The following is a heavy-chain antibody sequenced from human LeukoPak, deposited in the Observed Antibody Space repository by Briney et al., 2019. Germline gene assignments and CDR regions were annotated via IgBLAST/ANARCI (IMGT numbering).Heavy chain of an antibody. CDR1: GYTFTSHG. CDR2: INPNSGGT. CDR3: AREGGDVLRYFDWLSEHDAFDI. D-gene: IGHD3-9*01. Sequence: ASVKVSCKASGYTFTSHGISWVRQAPGQGLEWMGWINPNSGGTNYAQKFQGWVTMTRDTSISTAYMELSRLRSDDTAVYYCAREGGDVLRYFDWLSEHDAFDIWGQGTMVTVSS. V-gene: IGHV1-2*04. J-gene: IGHJ3*02.